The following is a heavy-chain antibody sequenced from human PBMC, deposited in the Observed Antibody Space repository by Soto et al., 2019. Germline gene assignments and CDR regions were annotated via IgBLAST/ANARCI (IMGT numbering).Heavy chain of an antibody. V-gene: IGHV4-30-2*01. J-gene: IGHJ4*02. CDR2: IYPGGNT. CDR1: GGSISSGHYP. D-gene: IGHD2-21*01. CDR3: ARLVGVAIYP. Sequence: TLSLTCAVSGGSISSGHYPWTWIRQPPGKGLEWIWYIYPGGNTYYSPSLKSRVTIALDTSKSLVSLRLNSVTAEDTAVYYCARLVGVAIYPWGQGTLVTVSS.